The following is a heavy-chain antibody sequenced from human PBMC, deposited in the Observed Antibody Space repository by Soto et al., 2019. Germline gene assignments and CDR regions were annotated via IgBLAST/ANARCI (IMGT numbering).Heavy chain of an antibody. CDR2: IYYSGST. Sequence: SETLSLTCTVSGGSISSGDYYWIWIRQPPGKGLEWIGYIYYSGSTYYNPSLKSRVTISVDTSKNQFSLKLSSVTAADTAVYYGARGYSYGYGVDYCGQAILGTVSS. CDR1: GGSISSGDYY. J-gene: IGHJ4*02. CDR3: ARGYSYGYGVDY. D-gene: IGHD5-18*01. V-gene: IGHV4-30-4*01.